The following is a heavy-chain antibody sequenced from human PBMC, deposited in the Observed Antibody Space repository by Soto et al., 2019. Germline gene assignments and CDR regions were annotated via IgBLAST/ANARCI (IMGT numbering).Heavy chain of an antibody. D-gene: IGHD6-13*01. Sequence: QVQLVESGGGVVQPGRSLRLSCAGSGFIFSDYAMHWVRQAPGKGLEWVAVISYGGDNKYYADSVRGRFAISRDNLKNTLDLQMNTLNPEDTAVYHCAKARHSTSWYGLEADFWGQGTLVTVAS. CDR2: ISYGGDNK. CDR1: GFIFSDYA. CDR3: AKARHSTSWYGLEADF. V-gene: IGHV3-30*09. J-gene: IGHJ4*02.